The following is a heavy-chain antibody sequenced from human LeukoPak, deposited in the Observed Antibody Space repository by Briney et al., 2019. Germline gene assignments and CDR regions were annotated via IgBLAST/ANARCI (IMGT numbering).Heavy chain of an antibody. CDR2: IYYSGST. Sequence: SETLSLTCTVSGGSISSYYWSWIRQPPGKGLEWIGYIYYSGSTNYNPSLKSRVTISVDTSKNQFSLKLSSVTAADTAVYYCARQDSSSAEVDYWGQGTLVTVSS. V-gene: IGHV4-59*08. CDR1: GGSISSYY. D-gene: IGHD6-6*01. J-gene: IGHJ4*02. CDR3: ARQDSSSAEVDY.